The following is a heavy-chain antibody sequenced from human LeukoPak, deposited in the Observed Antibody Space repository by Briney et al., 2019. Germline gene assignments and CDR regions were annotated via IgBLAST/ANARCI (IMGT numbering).Heavy chain of an antibody. D-gene: IGHD4-23*01. V-gene: IGHV3-33*06. Sequence: GGSLRLSCAASGFTFSSYGMHWVRQAPGKGLEWVAVIWYDGSNKYYADSVKGRFTISRDNSKNTLYLQVNSLRAEDTAVYYCAKKSPQETTVGPYWYLGLWGRGALVTVSS. CDR3: AKKSPQETTVGPYWYLGL. CDR1: GFTFSSYG. J-gene: IGHJ2*01. CDR2: IWYDGSNK.